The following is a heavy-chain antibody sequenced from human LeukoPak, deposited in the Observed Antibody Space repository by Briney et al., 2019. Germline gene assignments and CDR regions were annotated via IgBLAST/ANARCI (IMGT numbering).Heavy chain of an antibody. CDR3: ARDLKTRYYYDSSASYSLDAFDI. Sequence: ASVKVSCKASVYTVTYFYIHWMRQAPGQGLEWMGWINPNSGGTNFAQQFQGRVTMTRDTSISTAYMELSSLTSDDTAVYYCARDLKTRYYYDSSASYSLDAFDIWGQGTVVTVSS. J-gene: IGHJ3*02. CDR2: INPNSGGT. V-gene: IGHV1-2*02. D-gene: IGHD3-22*01. CDR1: VYTVTYFY.